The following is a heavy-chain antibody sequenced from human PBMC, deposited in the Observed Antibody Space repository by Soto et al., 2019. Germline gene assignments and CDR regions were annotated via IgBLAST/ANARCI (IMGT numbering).Heavy chain of an antibody. Sequence: SETLSLTCTVSGGSISSSGYYWGWIRQPPGKGLEWIGSIYYSGSTYYNPSLKSRVTISVDTSKNQFSLKLSSVNAADTTVDYCGILTGYCSGGSCYSPYYYYGMYVCGQGTKVHVSS. D-gene: IGHD2-15*01. V-gene: IGHV4-39*01. CDR2: IYYSGST. J-gene: IGHJ6*01. CDR1: GGSISSSGYY. CDR3: GILTGYCSGGSCYSPYYYYGMYV.